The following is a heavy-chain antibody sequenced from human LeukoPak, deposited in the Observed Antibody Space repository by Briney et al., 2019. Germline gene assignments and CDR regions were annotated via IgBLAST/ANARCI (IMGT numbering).Heavy chain of an antibody. CDR3: ARSMITFGGVIGAGAFDI. Sequence: SETLSLACTVSGGSISSYYWSWIRQPPGKGLEWIGYIYTSGSNNYNPSIKSRVTISVDTSKNQFSLKLSSVTAADTAVYYCARSMITFGGVIGAGAFDIWGQGTMVTVSS. V-gene: IGHV4-4*09. CDR2: IYTSGSN. CDR1: GGSISSYY. D-gene: IGHD3-16*02. J-gene: IGHJ3*02.